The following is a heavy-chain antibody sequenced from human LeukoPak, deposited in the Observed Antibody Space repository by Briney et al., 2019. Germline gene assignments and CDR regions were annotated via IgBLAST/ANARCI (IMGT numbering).Heavy chain of an antibody. CDR1: GGSISSSSYY. D-gene: IGHD6-13*01. CDR2: IYYSGST. J-gene: IGHJ4*02. V-gene: IGHV4-39*07. CDR3: ARYTYSSSWYAGTG. Sequence: SETLSLTCTVSGGSISSSSYYWGWIRQPPGKGLEWIGSIYYSGSTYYNPSLKSRVTISVDTSKNQFSLKLSSVTAADTAVYYCARYTYSSSWYAGTGWGQGTLVTVSS.